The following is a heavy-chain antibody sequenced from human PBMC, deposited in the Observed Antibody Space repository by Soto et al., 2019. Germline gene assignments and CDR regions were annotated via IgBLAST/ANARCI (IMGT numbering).Heavy chain of an antibody. Sequence: GGSLRLSCAASGFTFTSHAMNWVRQAPGKGLEWVSGITPGGDNTYYADSVKGRFTISRDNSKNTLYLQMNNLRAEDTALYYCAKNSGRTCYSEVDCWGQGTMVTV. V-gene: IGHV3-23*01. J-gene: IGHJ4*02. CDR1: GFTFTSHA. CDR2: ITPGGDNT. D-gene: IGHD2-15*01. CDR3: AKNSGRTCYSEVDC.